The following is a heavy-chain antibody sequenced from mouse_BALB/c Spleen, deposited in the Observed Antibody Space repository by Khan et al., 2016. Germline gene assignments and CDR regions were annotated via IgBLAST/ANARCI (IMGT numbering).Heavy chain of an antibody. CDR1: GFAFSSYD. J-gene: IGHJ2*01. CDR2: ISSGGGST. CDR3: ARQLDY. Sequence: EVELVESGGGLVKPGGSLKLSCAASGFAFSSYDMSWVRQTPEKRLEWVAYISSGGGSTYYPDTVKGRFTISRDNAKNTLYLQMSSLKSEDTAMYYCARQLDYWGQGTTLTVSS. V-gene: IGHV5-12-1*01.